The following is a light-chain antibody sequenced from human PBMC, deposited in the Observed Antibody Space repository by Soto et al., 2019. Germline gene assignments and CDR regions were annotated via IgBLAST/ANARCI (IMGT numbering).Light chain of an antibody. CDR3: QHRSNVLT. V-gene: IGKV3-11*01. J-gene: IGKJ4*01. CDR1: QSVSSY. CDR2: DAS. Sequence: EIVLTQSPATLSLSPGERATLSCRASQSVSSYLAWYQQKPGQAPRLLIYDASNRATGIPARFSGSGSGTDFTLTISSLEPEDSAVYYCQHRSNVLTFGGGTKVDI.